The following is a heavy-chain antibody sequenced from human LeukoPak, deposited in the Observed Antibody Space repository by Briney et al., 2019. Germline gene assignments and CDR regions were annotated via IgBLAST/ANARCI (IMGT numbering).Heavy chain of an antibody. CDR3: ARGGGISSYYYYMDV. Sequence: SETLSLTCTVSGGSISSYYWGWIRQPPGKGLEWIGYIYYSGSTNYNPSLKSRVTISVDTSKNQFSLKLSSVTAADTAVYYCARGGGISSYYYYMDVWGKGTTVTISS. D-gene: IGHD2-8*02. V-gene: IGHV4-59*01. CDR2: IYYSGST. CDR1: GGSISSYY. J-gene: IGHJ6*03.